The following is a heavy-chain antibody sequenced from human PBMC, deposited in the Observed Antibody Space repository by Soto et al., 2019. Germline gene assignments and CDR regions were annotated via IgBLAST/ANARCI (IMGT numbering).Heavy chain of an antibody. CDR2: IYYSGST. D-gene: IGHD6-13*01. J-gene: IGHJ4*02. V-gene: IGHV4-61*01. CDR3: ARATTQYSSSWRREDD. Sequence: XEILSGPGPVSGGSVSRASYDWSWIRQPPGKGLEWIGYIYYSGSTNHNRSLKSRVTISVDTSKNQFSLKLSSVTAAHTAVYYCARATTQYSSSWRREDDWGPGSLVTVSS. CDR1: GGSVSRASYD.